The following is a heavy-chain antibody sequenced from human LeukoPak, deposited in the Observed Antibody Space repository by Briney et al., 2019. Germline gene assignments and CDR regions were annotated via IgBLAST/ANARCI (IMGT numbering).Heavy chain of an antibody. CDR2: IIPILGIA. CDR3: ARLGSGILNY. J-gene: IGHJ4*02. CDR1: GGTFIIYA. Sequence: ASVKVSCKASGGTFIIYAISWVRQAPGQGLEWMGRIIPILGIANYAQKFQGRVTITADKSTSTAYMELSSLRSEDTAVYYCARLGSGILNYWGQGTLVTVSS. V-gene: IGHV1-69*04. D-gene: IGHD5-18*01.